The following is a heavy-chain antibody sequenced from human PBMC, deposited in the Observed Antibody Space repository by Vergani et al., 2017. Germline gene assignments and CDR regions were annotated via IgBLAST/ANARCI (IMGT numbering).Heavy chain of an antibody. J-gene: IGHJ1*01. Sequence: EVQLVESGGGLVKPGGSLRLSCVASGFTFGSYSMNWVRQAPGKGLEWVSFISSSSSYSYYAGSVKGRFTISRDNGEYSLLLQMNSLRPEDTAVYYCASGVPGYQLATQYFQHWGKGTLVTVSS. CDR3: ASGVPGYQLATQYFQH. D-gene: IGHD2-2*01. CDR1: GFTFGSYS. CDR2: ISSSSSYS. V-gene: IGHV3-21*01.